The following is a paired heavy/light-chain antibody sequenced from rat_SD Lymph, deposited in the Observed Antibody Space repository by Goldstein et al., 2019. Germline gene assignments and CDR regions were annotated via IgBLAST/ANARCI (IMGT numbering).Light chain of an antibody. CDR1: KSISKY. CDR2: SGS. J-gene: IGKJ5*01. CDR3: QQHNEYPPT. Sequence: DVQMTQSPSNLAASPGESVSINCKASKSISKYLAWYQQKPGKANKLLIYSGSTLQSGTPSRFSGSGSGTDFTLTIRNLEPEDFGLYYCQQHNEYPPTFGSGTKLEIK. V-gene: IGKV16S1*01.
Heavy chain of an antibody. CDR2: ISYDGSST. CDR1: GFTFSDYN. CDR3: ARPINYGYTPFDY. Sequence: EVQLVESGGGLVQPGRSLKLSCAASGFTFSDYNMAWVRQAPKKGLEWVATISYDGSSTYYRDSVKGRFTISRDNAKSTLYLQMDSLRSEDTATYYCARPINYGYTPFDYWGQGVMVTVSS. D-gene: IGHD1-9*01. V-gene: IGHV5-7*01. J-gene: IGHJ2*01.